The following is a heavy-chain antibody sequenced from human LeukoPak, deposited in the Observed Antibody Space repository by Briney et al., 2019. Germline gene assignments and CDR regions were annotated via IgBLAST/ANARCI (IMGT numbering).Heavy chain of an antibody. Sequence: PGGSLRLSCAASGFTFSSYAMHWVRQAPGKGLEWVAVISYDGSNKYYADSVKGRFTISRDNSKNTLYLQMNSLRAEDTAVYYCARVLNSFSSSRYNFDYWGQGTLVTVSS. CDR1: GFTFSSYA. CDR3: ARVLNSFSSSRYNFDY. CDR2: ISYDGSNK. D-gene: IGHD6-13*01. J-gene: IGHJ4*02. V-gene: IGHV3-30*04.